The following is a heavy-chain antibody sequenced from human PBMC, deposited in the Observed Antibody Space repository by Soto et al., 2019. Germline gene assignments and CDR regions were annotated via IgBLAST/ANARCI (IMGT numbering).Heavy chain of an antibody. Sequence: QLQLQESGPGLVKPSETLSLTCTVSGGSISSSSYYWGWIRQPPGKGLEWIGSIYYSGSTYYNPSLKSRVTISVDTSKNQFSLKLSSVTAADTAVYYCARGGWGGYYYMDVWGKGTTVTVSS. D-gene: IGHD6-19*01. CDR1: GGSISSSSYY. CDR3: ARGGWGGYYYMDV. V-gene: IGHV4-39*01. J-gene: IGHJ6*03. CDR2: IYYSGST.